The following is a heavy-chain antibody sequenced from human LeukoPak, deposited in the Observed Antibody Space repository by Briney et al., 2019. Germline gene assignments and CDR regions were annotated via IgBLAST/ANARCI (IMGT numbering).Heavy chain of an antibody. CDR2: TYYRSKWYN. J-gene: IGHJ4*02. D-gene: IGHD6-13*01. V-gene: IGHV6-1*01. Sequence: SQTLSLTCAISGDSVSSNSAAWNWIRQSPSGGLEWLGRTYYRSKWYNDYAVSVKSRVTINPDRSKNQVSLQMNSVTPEDTAVYYCARDKSNIAAAGTIDYWGQGTLVTVSS. CDR1: GDSVSSNSAA. CDR3: ARDKSNIAAAGTIDY.